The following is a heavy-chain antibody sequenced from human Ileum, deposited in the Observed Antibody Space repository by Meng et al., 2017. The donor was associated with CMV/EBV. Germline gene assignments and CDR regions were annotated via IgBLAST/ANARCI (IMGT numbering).Heavy chain of an antibody. J-gene: IGHJ5*02. D-gene: IGHD1-26*01. CDR1: GSTFYSYP. V-gene: IGHV1-69*05. CDR3: ARGGPSAGATRWFDP. CDR2: IAPFFGPS. Sequence: SSVNVSRKSSGSTFYSYPITWVRQAPAQGLEWMGGIAPFFGPSNYVQKFQGRPTITTDDPTNTAFMDSTRLTSDDTAVYYCARGGPSAGATRWFDPWGQGTLVTVSS.